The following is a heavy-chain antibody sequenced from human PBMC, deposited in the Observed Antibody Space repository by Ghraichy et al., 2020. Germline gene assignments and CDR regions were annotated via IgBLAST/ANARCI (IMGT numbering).Heavy chain of an antibody. Sequence: SETLSLTCTVSGGSISSSSYYWGWIRQPPGKGLKWIGSIYYSGNTYYNPSLKSRVTISVDTSKNQFSLKLSSVTAADTSVYYCARHDDSYGLADFDYWGQGTLVTVSS. J-gene: IGHJ4*02. CDR3: ARHDDSYGLADFDY. CDR2: IYYSGNT. D-gene: IGHD5-18*01. CDR1: GGSISSSSYY. V-gene: IGHV4-39*01.